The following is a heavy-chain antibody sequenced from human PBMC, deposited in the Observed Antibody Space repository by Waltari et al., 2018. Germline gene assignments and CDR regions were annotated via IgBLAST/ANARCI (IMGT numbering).Heavy chain of an antibody. CDR3: ARTLGFMDV. CDR1: GGSFSGYY. V-gene: IGHV4-34*01. J-gene: IGHJ6*03. CDR2: INHSGST. Sequence: QVQLQQWGAGLLKPSETLSLTCAVSGGSFSGYYWSWIRQPPGKGLEWIGEINHSGSTNYNPSLKSRVTISVDTSKNQFSLKLSSVTAADTAVYYCARTLGFMDVWGKGTTVTVSS.